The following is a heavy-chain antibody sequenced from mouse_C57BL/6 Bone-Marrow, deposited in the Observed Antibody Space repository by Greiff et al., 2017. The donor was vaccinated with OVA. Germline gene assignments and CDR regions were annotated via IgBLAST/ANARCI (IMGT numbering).Heavy chain of an antibody. Sequence: VQLQQSGAELVRPGTSVKLSCKASGYTFTSYWMHWVKQRPGQGLEWIGVIDPSDSYTNYNQKFKGKATLTVDTSSSTAYMQLSSLTSEDSAVYYCALSSYGYWGQGTTLTVSS. CDR2: IDPSDSYT. D-gene: IGHD1-1*01. V-gene: IGHV1-59*01. CDR1: GYTFTSYW. J-gene: IGHJ2*01. CDR3: ALSSYGY.